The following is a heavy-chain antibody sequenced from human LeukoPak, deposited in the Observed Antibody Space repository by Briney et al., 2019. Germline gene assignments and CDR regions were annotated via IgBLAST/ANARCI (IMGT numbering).Heavy chain of an antibody. V-gene: IGHV4-39*07. CDR2: INHSGST. J-gene: IGHJ4*02. CDR1: GGSISSSSYY. CDR3: ARRPYGPKFDY. Sequence: KASETLSLACTVSGGSISSSSYYWSWIRQPPGKGLEWIGEINHSGSTNYNPSLKSRVTISVDTSKNQFSLKLSSVTAADTAVYYCARRPYGPKFDYWGQGTLVTVPS. D-gene: IGHD3-10*01.